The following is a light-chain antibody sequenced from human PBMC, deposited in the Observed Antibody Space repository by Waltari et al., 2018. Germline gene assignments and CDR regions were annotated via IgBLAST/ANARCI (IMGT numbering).Light chain of an antibody. CDR2: ETS. V-gene: IGKV3-11*01. CDR1: QSVRVY. CDR3: QQRHNWPLT. J-gene: IGKJ4*01. Sequence: EIVLTQSPATLSLSPGERATLSCRASQSVRVYLAWYQQKPGQAPRLRIYETSNRASGTPDRFSGSGSGTDFSLSISSLEPEDFAVYYCQQRHNWPLTFGGGTKVEIK.